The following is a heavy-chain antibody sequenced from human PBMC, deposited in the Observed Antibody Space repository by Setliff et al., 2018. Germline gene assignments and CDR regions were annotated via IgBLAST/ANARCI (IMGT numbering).Heavy chain of an antibody. CDR3: AREGVDSRSSTDYRYYMDV. D-gene: IGHD6-6*01. Sequence: SVKVSCKASGGTFSSYGISWVRQAPGQGLEWMGGIIPIFGTTNYAQKFQGRATIITDESTSTAYMELSSLRSEDTAVYYCAREGVDSRSSTDYRYYMDVWGKGTTVTVSS. CDR2: IIPIFGTT. CDR1: GGTFSSYG. V-gene: IGHV1-69*05. J-gene: IGHJ6*03.